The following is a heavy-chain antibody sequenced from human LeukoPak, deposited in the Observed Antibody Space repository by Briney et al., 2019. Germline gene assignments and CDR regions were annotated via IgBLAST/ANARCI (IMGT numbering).Heavy chain of an antibody. Sequence: GESLKISCKGSGYSFTRYWLAWVRQMPGKGLEWMGIIYPGDSDTRYSPSFQGQVTISADKSITTAYLQWGSLKASDTAMYYCARHGGDPANWFDPWGQGTLVTVSS. D-gene: IGHD2-21*02. V-gene: IGHV5-51*01. CDR3: ARHGGDPANWFDP. CDR1: GYSFTRYW. CDR2: IYPGDSDT. J-gene: IGHJ5*02.